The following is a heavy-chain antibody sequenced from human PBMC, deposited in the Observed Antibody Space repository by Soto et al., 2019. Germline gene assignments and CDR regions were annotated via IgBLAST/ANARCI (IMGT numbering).Heavy chain of an antibody. CDR3: ARDRGSYALDY. CDR2: ISANNGNT. V-gene: IGHV1-18*01. D-gene: IGHD1-26*01. J-gene: IGHJ4*02. Sequence: QVQLVQSGAEVKKPGASVKVSCKASGYTFTNYGISWVRQAPGQGLEWMGWISANNGNTNYEQKLQGRVTMTTDTXTXXXXXXXXSLXSXDTAVYYCARDRGSYALDYWGQGTLVTVSS. CDR1: GYTFTNYG.